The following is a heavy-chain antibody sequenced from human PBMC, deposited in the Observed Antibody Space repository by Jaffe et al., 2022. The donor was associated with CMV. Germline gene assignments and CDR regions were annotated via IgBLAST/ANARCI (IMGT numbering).Heavy chain of an antibody. Sequence: EVQLVESGGGLVKPGGSLRLSCAASGFTFSSYSMNWVRQAPGKGLEWVSSISSSSSYIYYADSVKGRFTISRDNAKNSLYLQMNSLRAEDTAVYYCARPPLGVNYYYYGMDVWGQGTTVTVSS. CDR1: GFTFSSYS. V-gene: IGHV3-21*01. CDR3: ARPPLGVNYYYYGMDV. J-gene: IGHJ6*02. CDR2: ISSSSSYI. D-gene: IGHD2-8*01.